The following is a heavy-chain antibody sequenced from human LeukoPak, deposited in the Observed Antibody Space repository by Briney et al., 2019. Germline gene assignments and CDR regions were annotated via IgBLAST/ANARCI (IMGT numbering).Heavy chain of an antibody. CDR2: IYYSGNT. Sequence: PSETLSLTCTVSGGSISSSSYYWGWIRQPPGKGLEWIGSIYYSGNTYYNPSLKSRVTISVDTSKNQFSLKLSSVTAADTAVYYCARLYSSSSAYLYYFDYWGQGTLVTVSS. CDR3: ARLYSSSSAYLYYFDY. V-gene: IGHV4-39*01. CDR1: GGSISSSSYY. J-gene: IGHJ4*02. D-gene: IGHD6-6*01.